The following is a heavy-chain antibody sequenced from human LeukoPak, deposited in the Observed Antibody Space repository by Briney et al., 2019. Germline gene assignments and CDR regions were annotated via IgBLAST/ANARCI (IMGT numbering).Heavy chain of an antibody. V-gene: IGHV3-21*01. J-gene: IGHJ4*02. D-gene: IGHD5-18*01. CDR3: ARADWDTAMIDY. CDR2: ISSSSSYR. CDR1: GFTFDRYT. Sequence: GSLRLSCAASGFTFDRYTMNWVRQAPGKGLEWVSSISSSSSYRYYADSVKGRFTISRDNAKNSLYLQMNSLRAEDTAVYYCARADWDTAMIDYWGQGTLVTVSS.